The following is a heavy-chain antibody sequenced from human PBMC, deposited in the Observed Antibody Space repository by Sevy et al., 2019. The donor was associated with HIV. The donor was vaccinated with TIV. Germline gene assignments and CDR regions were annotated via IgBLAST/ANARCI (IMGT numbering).Heavy chain of an antibody. CDR1: GFTFDDYA. V-gene: IGHV3-9*01. Sequence: GGSLRLSCAASGFTFDDYAMHWVRHTPRKGLEWVSSVSWNGAYIKYADSVKGRFTISIDNAKKSLYLQMSSLRVEDTALYYCVKGTMVALMDLYDCFHIWGRGTMVTVSS. CDR2: VSWNGAYI. CDR3: VKGTMVALMDLYDCFHI. J-gene: IGHJ3*02. D-gene: IGHD2-8*01.